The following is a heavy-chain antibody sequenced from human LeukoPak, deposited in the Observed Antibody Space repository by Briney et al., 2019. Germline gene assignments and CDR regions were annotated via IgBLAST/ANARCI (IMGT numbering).Heavy chain of an antibody. J-gene: IGHJ6*02. Sequence: GRSLRLSCVVSDTTFSGSWMHWVRHAPGKGLVWVSCITGEGRVTMYADSVKGQFTISRDNAKNTVYLHMTSLRAEDTAVYYCARDRKYAMDVWGQGTTVTVSS. CDR3: ARDRKYAMDV. V-gene: IGHV3-74*03. CDR1: DTTFSGSW. D-gene: IGHD2-2*01. CDR2: ITGEGRVT.